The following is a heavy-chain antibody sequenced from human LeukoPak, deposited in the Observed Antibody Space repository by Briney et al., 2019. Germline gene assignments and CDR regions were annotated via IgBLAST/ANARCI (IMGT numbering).Heavy chain of an antibody. CDR1: GYIFISYD. CDR3: ARPQRRGPAAIGY. D-gene: IGHD2-2*01. CDR2: INPNSGNT. V-gene: IGHV1-8*03. J-gene: IGHJ4*02. Sequence: GASVKVSCKASGYIFISYDINWVRHATGQGLECVGWINPNSGNTVYTQKFQGRVTVTRNTSISTAYMELSSLRSEDTAVYYCARPQRRGPAAIGYWGQGTLVTVSS.